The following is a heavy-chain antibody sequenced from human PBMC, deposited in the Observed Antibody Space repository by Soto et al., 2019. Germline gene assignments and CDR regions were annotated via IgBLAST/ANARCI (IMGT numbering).Heavy chain of an antibody. Sequence: EVQLVESGGGLVQPGGSLRLSCAASGFTFSSYSMNWVRQAPGKGLEWVGRIRKKTNSYTTEYAASVKGRFIISRDDSTNSLYLQMSSLKTEDTAVYYCTTVTTVDYYFDYWGQGTLVTVSS. CDR1: GFTFSSYS. V-gene: IGHV3-72*01. CDR3: TTVTTVDYYFDY. J-gene: IGHJ4*02. CDR2: IRKKTNSYTT. D-gene: IGHD4-17*01.